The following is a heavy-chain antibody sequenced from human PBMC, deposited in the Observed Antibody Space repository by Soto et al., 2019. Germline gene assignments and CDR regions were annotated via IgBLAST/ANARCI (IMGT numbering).Heavy chain of an antibody. V-gene: IGHV3-11*01. CDR2: ISSSGSTI. CDR1: GFTFSDYY. CDR3: ARDAYGSGQNYYYYYGMDV. D-gene: IGHD3-10*01. Sequence: RRLSCAASGFTFSDYYMSWIRQAPGKGLEWVSYISSSGSTIYYADSVKGRFTISRDNAKNSLYLQMNSLRAEDTAVYYCARDAYGSGQNYYYYYGMDVWGQGTTVTVSS. J-gene: IGHJ6*02.